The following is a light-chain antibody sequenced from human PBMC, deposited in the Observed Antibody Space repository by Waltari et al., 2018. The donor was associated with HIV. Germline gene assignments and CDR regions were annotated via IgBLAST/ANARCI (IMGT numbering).Light chain of an antibody. J-gene: IGKJ2*01. Sequence: DIQMTQSPFSLSASVGDRVTITCQASQDITHYLNWYQQKPGKAPKLLIFDASNLETGVPSRFSGSGSGTHFSLTISSLRPEDNATYYCQQYDDLEYTFGQGTKLEMK. CDR2: DAS. V-gene: IGKV1-33*01. CDR3: QQYDDLEYT. CDR1: QDITHY.